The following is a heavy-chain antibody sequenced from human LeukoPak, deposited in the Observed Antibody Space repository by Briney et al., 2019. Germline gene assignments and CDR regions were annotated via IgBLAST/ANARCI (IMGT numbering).Heavy chain of an antibody. CDR3: ARDEYNWNVDAFDI. CDR1: GFTFSNYN. Sequence: GGSLRLSCAASGFTFSNYNMNWVRQAPGKGLEWVSSISSSRSYIYYADSVKGRFTISRDNAKNSLYLQMNSLRAEDTAVYYCARDEYNWNVDAFDIWGQGTVVTVSS. CDR2: ISSSRSYI. J-gene: IGHJ3*02. D-gene: IGHD1-20*01. V-gene: IGHV3-21*01.